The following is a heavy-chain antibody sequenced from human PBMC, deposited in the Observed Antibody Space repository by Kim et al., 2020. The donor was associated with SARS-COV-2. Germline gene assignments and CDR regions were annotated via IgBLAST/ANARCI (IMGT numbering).Heavy chain of an antibody. J-gene: IGHJ6*01. CDR1: GYTFNRYD. CDR2: MNPNSGNT. V-gene: IGHV1-8*01. Sequence: ASVKVSCKAAGYTFNRYDINWVRQAPGQGFEWMGWMNPNSGNTGYAQKFQGRGTMTSDTFINTAYLELSGLRFEDTAVYYCARGWLTTIFGGHIRSDV. D-gene: IGHD3-9*01. CDR3: ARGWLTTIFGGHIRSDV.